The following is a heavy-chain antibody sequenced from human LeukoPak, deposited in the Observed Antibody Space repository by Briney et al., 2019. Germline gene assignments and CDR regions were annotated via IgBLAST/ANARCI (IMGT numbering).Heavy chain of an antibody. CDR1: GITLSNYG. CDR3: AKRGVVIRVILVGFHKEAYYFDS. J-gene: IGHJ4*02. CDR2: ISDSAGRT. V-gene: IGHV3-23*01. Sequence: GGSLRLSCAVSGITLSNYGMSWVRQAPGKGLEWVAGISDSAGRTKYADSVKGRFTISRDNPKNTLYLQMNSLRAEDTAVYFCAKRGVVIRVILVGFHKEAYYFDSWGQGALVNVSS. D-gene: IGHD3-22*01.